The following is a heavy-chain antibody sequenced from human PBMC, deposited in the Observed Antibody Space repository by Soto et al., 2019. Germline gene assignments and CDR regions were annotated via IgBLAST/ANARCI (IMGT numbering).Heavy chain of an antibody. Sequence: SETLSLTCAVYGGSFSGYYWSWIRQPPGKGLEWIGEINHSGSTNYNPSLKSRVTISVDTSKNQFSLKLSSVTAADTAVYYCARGRRYGYWGQGTLVTVSS. J-gene: IGHJ4*02. D-gene: IGHD1-1*01. CDR3: ARGRRYGY. V-gene: IGHV4-34*01. CDR2: INHSGST. CDR1: GGSFSGYY.